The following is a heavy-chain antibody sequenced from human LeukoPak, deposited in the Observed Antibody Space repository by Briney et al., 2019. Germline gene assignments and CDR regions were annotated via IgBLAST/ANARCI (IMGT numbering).Heavy chain of an antibody. D-gene: IGHD4-17*01. CDR3: AKDRYGDYALDY. J-gene: IGHJ4*02. V-gene: IGHV3-23*01. CDR2: ISGSGGST. Sequence: GGSLRLSCAAPGFTFSSYAMSWVRQAPGKGLEWVSAISGSGGSTYYADSVKGRFTISRDNSKNTLYLQMNSLRAEDTAVYYCAKDRYGDYALDYWGQGTLVTVSS. CDR1: GFTFSSYA.